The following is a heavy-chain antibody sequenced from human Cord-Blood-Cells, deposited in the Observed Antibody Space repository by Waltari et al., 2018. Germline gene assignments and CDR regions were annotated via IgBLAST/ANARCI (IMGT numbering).Heavy chain of an antibody. V-gene: IGHV3-30*04. CDR2: ISYDGSNK. CDR1: GFTFSSIA. D-gene: IGHD7-27*01. Sequence: QVQLVESGGGVVQLGRSLRLSCAASGFTFSSIAMHRVPQAPGKGLEWVAVISYDGSNKYYADSVKGRFTISRDNSKNPLYLQMNSLRAEDTAVYYCARDRATGVVDYWGQGTLVTVSS. CDR3: ARDRATGVVDY. J-gene: IGHJ4*02.